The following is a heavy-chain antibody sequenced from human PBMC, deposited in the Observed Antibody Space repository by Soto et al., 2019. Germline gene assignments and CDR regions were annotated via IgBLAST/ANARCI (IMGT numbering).Heavy chain of an antibody. V-gene: IGHV4-4*07. CDR1: GGSINSYY. D-gene: IGHD2-21*01. CDR3: AREGTYQQSGDHALDV. J-gene: IGHJ3*01. Sequence: QVQLQESGPGLVKPSETLSLTCTVSGGSINSYYWSWIRQPPGKGLEWIGRIYDSGSTNFSPSLRSLVTLSVDTAKNRISLEMSSVTAADTAIYYCAREGTYQQSGDHALDVWGQGTMVTVSS. CDR2: IYDSGST.